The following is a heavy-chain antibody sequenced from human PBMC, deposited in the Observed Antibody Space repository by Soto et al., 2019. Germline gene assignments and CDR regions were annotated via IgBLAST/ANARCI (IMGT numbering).Heavy chain of an antibody. CDR2: ISSSSSSTI. Sequence: PGGSLRLSCAASGFTFSSYSMNWVRQAPGKGLEWVSYISSSSSSTIYYADSVKGRFTISRDNAKNSLYLQMNSLRAEDTAVYYCARGRLSGYDSIVGATRLDYWGQGTLVTVSS. J-gene: IGHJ4*02. D-gene: IGHD1-26*01. CDR1: GFTFSSYS. V-gene: IGHV3-48*01. CDR3: ARGRLSGYDSIVGATRLDY.